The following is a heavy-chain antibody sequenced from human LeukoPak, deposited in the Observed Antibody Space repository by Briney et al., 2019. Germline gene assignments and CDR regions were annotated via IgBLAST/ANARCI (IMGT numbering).Heavy chain of an antibody. D-gene: IGHD6-13*01. V-gene: IGHV3-33*01. CDR2: IWYDGSNK. CDR3: ARAPHSSSWYRAFDI. J-gene: IGHJ3*02. CDR1: GFTFSSYG. Sequence: PGGSLRLSCAASGFTFSSYGMHWVRQAPGKGLEWVAVIWYDGSNKYYADSVKGRFTISRDNAKNSLYLQMNSLRAEDTAVYYCARAPHSSSWYRAFDIWGQGTMVTVSS.